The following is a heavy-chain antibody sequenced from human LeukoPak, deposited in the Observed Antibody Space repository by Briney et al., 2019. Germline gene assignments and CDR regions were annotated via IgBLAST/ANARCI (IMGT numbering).Heavy chain of an antibody. Sequence: GGSLRLSCAASGFTFSSYAMHWVRQAPGKGLEYVSAISSSGGSTYYANSVKDRFTISRDNSKNTLYLQMGGLRPEDMAVYYCARGAYKDYWGQGTLVTVSS. CDR2: ISSSGGST. CDR3: ARGAYKDY. D-gene: IGHD2-21*01. J-gene: IGHJ4*02. CDR1: GFTFSSYA. V-gene: IGHV3-64*01.